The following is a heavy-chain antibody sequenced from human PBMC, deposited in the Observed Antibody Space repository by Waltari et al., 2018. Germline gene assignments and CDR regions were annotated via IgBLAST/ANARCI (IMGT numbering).Heavy chain of an antibody. V-gene: IGHV3-53*01. Sequence: EVQLVESGGGLIQPGGSLRLSCAASGFNINYNYMTWVRQAPGKVLGWVSVIYSCGRTDYPLSMKGRVTISRDTYKNLVFLEMKSLRAEDTAVYYCARGETAVLDYWGHGTLVTVSS. CDR3: ARGETAVLDY. CDR1: GFNINYNY. J-gene: IGHJ4*01. CDR2: IYSCGRT. D-gene: IGHD6-6*01.